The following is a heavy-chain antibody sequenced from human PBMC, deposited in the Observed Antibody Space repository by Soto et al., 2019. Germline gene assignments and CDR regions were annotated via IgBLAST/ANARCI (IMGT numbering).Heavy chain of an antibody. CDR1: EYNFDSCD. D-gene: IGHD2-15*01. V-gene: IGHV1-3*01. CDR3: ARDLLGILGRNN. Sequence: SGRISDKASEYNFDSCDRQWVRPATGQSLEWMGGINAGHGNTKSSQQFQGRVTITRDTSATTAYMDLTSLGSEDTAADYCARDLLGILGRNNWGQR. CDR2: INAGHGNT. J-gene: IGHJ4*02.